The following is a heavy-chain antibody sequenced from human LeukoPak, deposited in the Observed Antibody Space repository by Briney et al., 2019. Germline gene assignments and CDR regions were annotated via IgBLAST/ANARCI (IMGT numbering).Heavy chain of an antibody. V-gene: IGHV3-53*01. CDR2: IYSGGST. D-gene: IGHD3-3*01. CDR3: ARDHFGVVD. CDR1: GFTVGSNY. Sequence: PGGSLRLSCAASGFTVGSNYMSWVRQAPGKGLEWVSVIYSGGSTKHADSVKGRFTISRDNSKNTLYLQMNSLRAEDTAVYYCARDHFGVVDWGQGTLVTVSS. J-gene: IGHJ4*02.